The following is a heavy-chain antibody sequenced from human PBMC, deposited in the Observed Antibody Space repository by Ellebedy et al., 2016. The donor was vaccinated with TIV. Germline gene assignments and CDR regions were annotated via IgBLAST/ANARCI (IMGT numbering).Heavy chain of an antibody. D-gene: IGHD4-11*01. CDR3: ASIVDYSKHFHYYGMDV. J-gene: IGHJ6*02. V-gene: IGHV4-39*01. CDR2: IHYSGST. CDR1: GGSISSDVYY. Sequence: SETLSLTCTVSGGSISSDVYYWSWIRQYPGKGLEWIGSIHYSGSTYYSPSLKSRVTMSVDTSENQFSLKLSSVTAADTAVYCCASIVDYSKHFHYYGMDVWGQGTTVSVSS.